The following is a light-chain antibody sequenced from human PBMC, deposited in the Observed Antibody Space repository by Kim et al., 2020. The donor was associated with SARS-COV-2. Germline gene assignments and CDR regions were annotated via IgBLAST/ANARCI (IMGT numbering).Light chain of an antibody. CDR1: SSDVGGYNY. J-gene: IGLJ1*01. CDR3: SSCTISSTYV. Sequence: LTQPASVSGSPGQSITISCTGTSSDVGGYNYVSWYQQHPGKAPKFMIYDVSKRPSGVSNRFSGSKSGNTASLTISGLQAEDEADYYCSSCTISSTYVFGTGTKVTVL. CDR2: DVS. V-gene: IGLV2-14*01.